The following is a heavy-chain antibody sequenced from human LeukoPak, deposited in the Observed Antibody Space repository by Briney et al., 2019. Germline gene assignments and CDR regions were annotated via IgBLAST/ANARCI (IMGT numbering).Heavy chain of an antibody. CDR1: GFTFSSYA. D-gene: IGHD3-10*01. CDR2: ISGSGGST. Sequence: GGSLRLSCAASGFTFSSYATSWVRQAPGKGLEWVSAISGSGGSTYYADSVKGRSTISRDNSKNTLYLQMNSLRAEDTAVYYCAKGGRSGSLMFDYWGQGTLVTVSS. J-gene: IGHJ4*02. CDR3: AKGGRSGSLMFDY. V-gene: IGHV3-23*01.